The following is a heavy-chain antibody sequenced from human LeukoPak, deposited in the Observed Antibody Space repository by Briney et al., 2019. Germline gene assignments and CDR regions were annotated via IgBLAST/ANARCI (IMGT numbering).Heavy chain of an antibody. CDR2: IYHSGST. D-gene: IGHD1/OR15-1a*01. CDR1: GGSISSGGYY. Sequence: PSQTLSLTCTVSGGSISSGGYYWSWIRQPPGKGLEWIGYIYHSGSTYYNPSLKSRVTISVDRSKNQFSLKLSSVTAADTAVYYCARVNNHESWDYYYYVDVWGKGTTVTVSS. V-gene: IGHV4-30-2*01. CDR3: ARVNNHESWDYYYYVDV. J-gene: IGHJ6*03.